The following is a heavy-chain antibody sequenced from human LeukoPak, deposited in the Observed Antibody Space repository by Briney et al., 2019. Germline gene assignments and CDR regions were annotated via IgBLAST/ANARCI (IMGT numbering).Heavy chain of an antibody. CDR1: GGSIRSSYYY. V-gene: IGHV4-31*03. J-gene: IGHJ4*02. D-gene: IGHD3-22*01. CDR3: ARARRGYYYDSSGYLVYFDY. CDR2: IYYSGST. Sequence: SETLSLTCTVSGGSIRSSYYYWSWIRQHPGKGLEWIGYIYYSGSTYYNPSLKSRVTISVDTSKNQFSLKLSSVTAADTAVYYCARARRGYYYDSSGYLVYFDYWGQGTLVTVSS.